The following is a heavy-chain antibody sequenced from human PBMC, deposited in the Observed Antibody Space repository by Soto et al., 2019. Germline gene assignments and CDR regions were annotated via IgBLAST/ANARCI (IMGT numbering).Heavy chain of an antibody. Sequence: ASETLSLTCTVSGGSISSYYWSWIRQPPGKGLEWIGYIYYSGSTNYNPSLKSRVTISVDTSKNQFSLKLSPVTAADTAVYYCARILGYSSSWGEDYWGQGTLVTVSS. V-gene: IGHV4-59*01. CDR1: GGSISSYY. J-gene: IGHJ4*02. CDR3: ARILGYSSSWGEDY. D-gene: IGHD6-13*01. CDR2: IYYSGST.